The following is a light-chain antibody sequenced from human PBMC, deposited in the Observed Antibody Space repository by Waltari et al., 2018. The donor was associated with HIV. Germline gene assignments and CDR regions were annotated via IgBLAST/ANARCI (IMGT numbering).Light chain of an antibody. J-gene: IGLJ3*02. Sequence: QSVLTQPPSASGTPGQRVTISCSGSSSNIGSNNVYWYQQLPRTPPRLLIQRNDQRTSGVSDRFSGSKSVTSASLAISGLRYDDEAEYFCATWDDSLSAWLFGGGTKVTVL. V-gene: IGLV1-47*01. CDR3: ATWDDSLSAWL. CDR2: RND. CDR1: SSNIGSNN.